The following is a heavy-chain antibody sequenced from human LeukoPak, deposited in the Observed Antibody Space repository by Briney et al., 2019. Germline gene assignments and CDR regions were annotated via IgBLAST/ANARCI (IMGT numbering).Heavy chain of an antibody. CDR1: GFTVRSNY. V-gene: IGHV3-53*01. J-gene: IGHJ4*02. CDR2: IYSSEST. Sequence: GGSLRLSCAASGFTVRSNYMSWVRQAPGKWLEWVSIIYSSESTYYADSVKGRFTVFRDGSENTVYLQMDSLRVEDTAVYYCAIEGYFYDATGRFDYWGQGTLVTVSS. D-gene: IGHD3-22*01. CDR3: AIEGYFYDATGRFDY.